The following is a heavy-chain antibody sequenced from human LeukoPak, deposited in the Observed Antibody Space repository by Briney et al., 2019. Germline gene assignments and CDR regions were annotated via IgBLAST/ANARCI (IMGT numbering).Heavy chain of an antibody. D-gene: IGHD3-10*01. V-gene: IGHV1-69*04. CDR3: ARDGYETYYYGSGSYSNWFDP. CDR2: IIPILGIA. Sequence: SVKVSCKASGGTFSSYTISWVRQAPEQGLEWMGRIIPILGIANYAQKFQGRVTITADKSTSTAYMELSSLRSEDTAVYYCARDGYETYYYGSGSYSNWFDPWGQGTLVTVSS. CDR1: GGTFSSYT. J-gene: IGHJ5*02.